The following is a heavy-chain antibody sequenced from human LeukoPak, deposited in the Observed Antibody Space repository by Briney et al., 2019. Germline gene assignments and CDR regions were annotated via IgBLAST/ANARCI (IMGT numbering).Heavy chain of an antibody. J-gene: IGHJ4*02. Sequence: PSETLSLTCTVSGGSISSGGYYWSWLRQPAGKGLEWIGRIYTSGSTNYNPSLKSRVTMSVDTSKNQFSLKLSSVTAADTAVYYCARDTPTATGYFDYWGQGTLVTVSS. CDR2: IYTSGST. D-gene: IGHD2-15*01. V-gene: IGHV4-61*02. CDR3: ARDTPTATGYFDY. CDR1: GGSISSGGYY.